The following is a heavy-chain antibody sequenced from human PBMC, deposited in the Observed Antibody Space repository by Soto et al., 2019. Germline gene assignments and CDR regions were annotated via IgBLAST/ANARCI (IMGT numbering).Heavy chain of an antibody. CDR2: IYYSGST. CDR1: GGSISSYY. CDR3: XXXXLRGGYGDDAFDI. J-gene: IGHJ3*02. D-gene: IGHD5-12*01. Sequence: SETLSLTCTVSGGSISSYYWSWIRQPPGKGLEWIGYIYYSGSTNYNPSLXXXXXXXXXXXXXXXXXXXXXXXXXXXXXXXXXXXXLRGGYGDDAFDIWGQGTMVTVSS. V-gene: IGHV4-59*01.